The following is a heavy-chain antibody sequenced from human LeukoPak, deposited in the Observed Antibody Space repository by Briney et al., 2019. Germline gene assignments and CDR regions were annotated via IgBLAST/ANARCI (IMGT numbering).Heavy chain of an antibody. Sequence: VASVKVSCKASGGTFSSYDISWVRQAPGQGLEWMGGIIPIFGTANYAQKFQGRVTITTDESTSTAYMELSSLRSEDTAVYYCAAHTYYDFWSGYYPKGQYFQHWGQGTLVTVSS. CDR2: IIPIFGTA. D-gene: IGHD3-3*01. CDR3: AAHTYYDFWSGYYPKGQYFQH. J-gene: IGHJ1*01. V-gene: IGHV1-69*05. CDR1: GGTFSSYD.